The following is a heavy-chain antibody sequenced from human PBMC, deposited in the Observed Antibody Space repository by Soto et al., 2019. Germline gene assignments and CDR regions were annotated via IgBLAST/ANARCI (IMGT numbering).Heavy chain of an antibody. V-gene: IGHV4-59*01. Sequence: PSENLLLTCTVSNEPIRRYYWGWFRQPPGRGLEWIGYAFHTGGTNYNPSLKSRVTISVDSSKSQFALKLTSVTAADTAVYFCASSELATLRDTEYFHHWGQGTLVTVSS. CDR1: NEPIRRYY. J-gene: IGHJ1*01. CDR2: AFHTGGT. CDR3: ASSELATLRDTEYFHH. D-gene: IGHD5-12*01.